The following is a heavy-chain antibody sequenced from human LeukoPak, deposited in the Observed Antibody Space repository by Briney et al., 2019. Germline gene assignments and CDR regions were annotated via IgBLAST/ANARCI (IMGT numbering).Heavy chain of an antibody. CDR3: ARSKAGGY. CDR2: IDQEGGEQ. D-gene: IGHD3-10*01. V-gene: IGHV3-7*01. Sequence: GGSLRLSCVVSGFNFSNYWMSWVRQAPGKGLEWVANIDQEGGEQNYVDSVKGRFSISRDNAKTSVYLQMNSLKVEDTAFYYCARSKAGGYWGQGALVSVSS. CDR1: GFNFSNYW. J-gene: IGHJ4*02.